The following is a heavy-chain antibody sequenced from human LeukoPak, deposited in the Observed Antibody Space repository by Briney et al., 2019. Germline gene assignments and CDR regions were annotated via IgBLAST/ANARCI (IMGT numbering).Heavy chain of an antibody. V-gene: IGHV4-4*07. CDR1: GGSISSYY. CDR3: ARVRPKDVWRSYGSYYYYYYMDV. Sequence: SETLSLTCTVSGGSISSYYWSWIRQPAGKGLEWIGRIYTSGNTNYNPSLKSRVTMSVDTSKNQFSLKLSSVTAADTAVYYCARVRPKDVWRSYGSYYYYYYMDVWGKGTTVTTSS. CDR2: IYTSGNT. D-gene: IGHD3-16*01. J-gene: IGHJ6*03.